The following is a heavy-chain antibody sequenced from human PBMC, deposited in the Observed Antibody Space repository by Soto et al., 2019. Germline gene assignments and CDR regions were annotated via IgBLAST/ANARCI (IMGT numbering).Heavy chain of an antibody. V-gene: IGHV3-23*01. CDR3: AKVRCSNCNCPFDH. J-gene: IGHJ4*02. Sequence: EMQLLESGGGLVQPGGSLRLSCATSRFTFSSYAMSWVRHIPGKGLEWVSTISNGGLNTYYADSVKGRFTISRDNSRSSLYMQMNSQRAEDTVVYFCAKVRCSNCNCPFDHWGQGTLVTVSS. CDR1: RFTFSSYA. D-gene: IGHD2-2*01. CDR2: ISNGGLNT.